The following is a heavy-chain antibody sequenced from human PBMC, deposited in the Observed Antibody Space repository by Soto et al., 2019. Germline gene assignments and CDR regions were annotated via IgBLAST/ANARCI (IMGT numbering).Heavy chain of an antibody. D-gene: IGHD6-13*01. J-gene: IGHJ6*03. Sequence: QVQLQESGPGLVKPSETLSLTCTVSGGSISSYYWSWIRLPPGKGLEWIGYIYNSGSTYYKPSLKSRVTISVDTSKNQFSLKLNSVTAADTAVYYCARAPSTWTYYMDVWGKGTTVTVSS. CDR1: GGSISSYY. V-gene: IGHV4-59*01. CDR2: IYNSGST. CDR3: ARAPSTWTYYMDV.